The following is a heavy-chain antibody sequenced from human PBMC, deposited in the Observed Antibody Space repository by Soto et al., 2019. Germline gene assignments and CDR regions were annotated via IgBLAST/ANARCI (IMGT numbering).Heavy chain of an antibody. D-gene: IGHD1-26*01. V-gene: IGHV4-59*01. CDR1: GGSISSYY. J-gene: IGHJ4*02. CDR3: AGSSASGGSYPLLDRFDY. Sequence: SETLSITCTVSGGSISSYYWSWIRQPPGKGLEWIGYIYYSGSTNYNPSLKSRVTISVDTSKNQFSLKLSSVTAADTAVYYCAGSSASGGSYPLLDRFDYWGQGTLVTVSS. CDR2: IYYSGST.